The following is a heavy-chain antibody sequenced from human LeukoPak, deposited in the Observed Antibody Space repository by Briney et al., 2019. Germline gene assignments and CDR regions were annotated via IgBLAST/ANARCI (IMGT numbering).Heavy chain of an antibody. J-gene: IGHJ4*02. V-gene: IGHV3-9*01. CDR1: VFTFDDYA. CDR3: AKDIRYYDSSGYYNY. Sequence: GGSLRLSCAASVFTFDDYAMHWVRQAPGKGLEWVSGISWNSGSIGYADSVKGRFTISRDNAKNSLYLQMNSLRAEDTALYYCAKDIRYYDSSGYYNYWGQGTLVTVSS. CDR2: ISWNSGSI. D-gene: IGHD3-22*01.